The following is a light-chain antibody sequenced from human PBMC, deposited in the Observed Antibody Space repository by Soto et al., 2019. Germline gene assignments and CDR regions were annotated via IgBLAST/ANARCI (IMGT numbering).Light chain of an antibody. V-gene: IGKV1-5*01. CDR1: QSISSW. Sequence: DIQMTQSPSTLSASVGDRVTITCRASQSISSWLAWYQQKPGKAPKVLIYDASSLESGVPSRFSGSGSGTEFTLTISSLQTDDFSTYYCQQYHSYWTFGQGTKVDI. CDR3: QQYHSYWT. J-gene: IGKJ1*01. CDR2: DAS.